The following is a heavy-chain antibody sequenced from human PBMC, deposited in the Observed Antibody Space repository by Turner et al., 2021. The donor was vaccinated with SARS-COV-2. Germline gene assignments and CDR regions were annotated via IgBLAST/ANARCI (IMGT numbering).Heavy chain of an antibody. CDR3: ARGKTGEHYYYYGMDV. CDR1: GNTLIVLS. Sequence: QVQLVQSGAEVKKPGASVKVSCKVSGNTLIVLSMHWVRQAPGKGLEWMGGFDPEDAETIYAQKFQGRVTMTEDTSTDTAYMELSSLRSEDTAVYFCARGKTGEHYYYYGMDVWGQGTTVTVAS. V-gene: IGHV1-24*01. CDR2: FDPEDAET. J-gene: IGHJ6*02. D-gene: IGHD7-27*01.